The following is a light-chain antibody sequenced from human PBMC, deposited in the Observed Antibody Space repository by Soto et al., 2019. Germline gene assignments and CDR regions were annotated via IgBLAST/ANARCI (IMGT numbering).Light chain of an antibody. CDR1: SSDIGNYNY. CDR2: EVS. CDR3: SSYTTRSILYM. V-gene: IGLV2-14*01. J-gene: IGLJ1*01. Sequence: QSALTQPASVSGSPGQSITISCTGTSSDIGNYNYVSWYQHHPSKAPKLIIFEVSNRPSGVSNRFSGSKSGDTASLTISGLQAEDEADYYCSSYTTRSILYMFGPGTKLTVL.